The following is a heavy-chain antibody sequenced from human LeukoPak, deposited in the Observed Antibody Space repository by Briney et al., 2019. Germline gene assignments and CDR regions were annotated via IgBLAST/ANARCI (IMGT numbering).Heavy chain of an antibody. CDR3: VRSLTGRDEF. CDR1: GFTFSIPW. J-gene: IGHJ4*02. Sequence: GGSLRLSCIGSGFTFSIPWMYWVRQAPGEGLVWLSRINTDGSDIHYGASVKGRFTTSRDNAKSTVYLQMNSLRVEDTAIYYCVRSLTGRDEFWGQGTLVTVSP. D-gene: IGHD3-10*01. V-gene: IGHV3-74*01. CDR2: INTDGSDI.